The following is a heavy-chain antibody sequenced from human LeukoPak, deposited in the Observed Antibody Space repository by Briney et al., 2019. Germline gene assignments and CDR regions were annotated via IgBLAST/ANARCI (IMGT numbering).Heavy chain of an antibody. CDR2: IIPILGIA. CDR3: ARVNYFETGTTDY. V-gene: IGHV1-69*04. CDR1: GYTFTSYG. Sequence: ASVKVSCKASGYTFTSYGISWVRQAPGQGLEWMGRIIPILGIANYAQKFQGRVTITADKSTSTAYMELSSLRSEDTAVYYCARVNYFETGTTDYWGQGTLVTVSS. D-gene: IGHD1-7*01. J-gene: IGHJ4*02.